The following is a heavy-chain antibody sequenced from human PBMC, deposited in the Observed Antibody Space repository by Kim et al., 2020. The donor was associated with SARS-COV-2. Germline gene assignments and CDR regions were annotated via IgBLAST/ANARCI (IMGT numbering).Heavy chain of an antibody. V-gene: IGHV3-23*01. CDR3: ANLATPQGPLYDYVWGSYRYTYFDY. CDR2: ISGSGGST. Sequence: GGSLRLSCAASGFTFSSYAMSWVRQAPGKGLEWVSAISGSGGSTYYADSVKGRFTISRDNSKNTLYLQMNSLRAEDTAVYYCANLATPQGPLYDYVWGSYRYTYFDYWGQGTLVTVSS. J-gene: IGHJ4*02. D-gene: IGHD3-16*02. CDR1: GFTFSSYA.